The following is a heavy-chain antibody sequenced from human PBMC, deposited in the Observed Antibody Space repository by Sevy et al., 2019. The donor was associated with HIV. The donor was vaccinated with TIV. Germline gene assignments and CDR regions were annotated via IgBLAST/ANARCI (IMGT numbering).Heavy chain of an antibody. Sequence: GGSLRLSCAASGFTFDDFAMYWVRQSPGKGLEWVSGINWNSGRTEYADSVKGRFTISRHNTKDSLYLQMHSLRHEDTAFYYCVKDRAASGPGWYFDLWGRGTLVTVSS. D-gene: IGHD6-13*01. CDR1: GFTFDDFA. CDR3: VKDRAASGPGWYFDL. V-gene: IGHV3-9*01. J-gene: IGHJ2*01. CDR2: INWNSGRT.